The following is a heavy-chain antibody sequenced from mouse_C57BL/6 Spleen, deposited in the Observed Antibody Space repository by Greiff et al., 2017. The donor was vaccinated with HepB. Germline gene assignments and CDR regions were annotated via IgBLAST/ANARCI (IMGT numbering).Heavy chain of an antibody. CDR3: ARSEYSYYFDY. CDR1: GYTFTDYY. CDR2: INPNNGGT. J-gene: IGHJ2*01. D-gene: IGHD5-1*01. V-gene: IGHV1-26*01. Sequence: VQLQQSGPELVKPGASVKISCKASGYTFTDYYMNWVKQSHGKSLEWIGDINPNNGGTSYNQKFKGKATLTVDKSSSTAYMELRSLTSEDSAVYYCARSEYSYYFDYWGQGTTLTVAS.